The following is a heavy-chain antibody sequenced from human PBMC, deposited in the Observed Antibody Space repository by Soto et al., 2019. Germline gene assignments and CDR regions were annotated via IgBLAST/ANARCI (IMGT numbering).Heavy chain of an antibody. CDR2: INPNSGGT. D-gene: IGHD3-22*01. CDR1: GYTFTGYY. V-gene: IGHV1-2*04. CDR3: ARMRPTDYYDSTRAVYYYYGMDV. Sequence: ASVKVSCKASGYTFTGYYMHWVRQAPGQGLEWMGWINPNSGGTNYAQKFQGWVTMTRDTSISTAYMELSRLRSDDTDVYYRARMRPTDYYDSTRAVYYYYGMDVWGQGNTVTVSS. J-gene: IGHJ6*02.